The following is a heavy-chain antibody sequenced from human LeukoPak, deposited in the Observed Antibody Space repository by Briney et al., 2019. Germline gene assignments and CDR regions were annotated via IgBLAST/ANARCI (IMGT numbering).Heavy chain of an antibody. CDR2: INPNSGGT. D-gene: IGHD3-16*02. V-gene: IGHV1-2*02. Sequence: ASVKVSCKASGYTFTGYYMHWVRQAPGQGLGWLDWINPNSGGTNYAQKFQGRVTMTRDTSISTAYMELSRLRSDDTAVYYCARESSRDDYVWGSYRPDYWGQGTLVTVSS. CDR1: GYTFTGYY. CDR3: ARESSRDDYVWGSYRPDY. J-gene: IGHJ4*02.